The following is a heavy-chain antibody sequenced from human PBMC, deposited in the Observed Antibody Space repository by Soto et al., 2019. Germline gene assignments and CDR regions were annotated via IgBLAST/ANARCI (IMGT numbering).Heavy chain of an antibody. Sequence: QVQLQQWGAGLLKPSETLSLTCAVYGGSFSGYYWSWIRQPPGKGLEWIGGINHSGSTNYNPSLKSRVTISVDTSKNQFSLKLSSVTAADTAVYYCARAAPRYCSGGSCYSGRDYWDQGTLVTVSS. J-gene: IGHJ4*02. V-gene: IGHV4-34*01. D-gene: IGHD2-15*01. CDR3: ARAAPRYCSGGSCYSGRDY. CDR2: INHSGST. CDR1: GGSFSGYY.